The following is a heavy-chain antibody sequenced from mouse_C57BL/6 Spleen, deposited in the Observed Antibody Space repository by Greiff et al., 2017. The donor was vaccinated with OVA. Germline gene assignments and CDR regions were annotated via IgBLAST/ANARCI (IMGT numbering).Heavy chain of an antibody. Sequence: EVKLMESGGGLVKPGGSLKLSCAASGFTFSSYAMSWVRQTPEKRLEWVATISDGGSYTYYPDNVKGRFTISRDNAKNNLYLQMSHLKSEDTAMYYCARDGDGAWFAYWGQGTLVTVSA. CDR3: ARDGDGAWFAY. CDR1: GFTFSSYA. CDR2: ISDGGSYT. V-gene: IGHV5-4*01. J-gene: IGHJ3*01.